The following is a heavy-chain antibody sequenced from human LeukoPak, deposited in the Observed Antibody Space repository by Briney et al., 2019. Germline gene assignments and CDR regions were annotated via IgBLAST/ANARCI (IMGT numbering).Heavy chain of an antibody. J-gene: IGHJ4*02. CDR1: GFTFSTYY. CDR2: IKQDGSEK. Sequence: GGSLRLSCAASGFTFSTYYMSWVRQAPGKGLEWVASIKQDGSEKYYVDSMKGRFTISRDNAKNSLYLQLNSLRVEDTAVYYCATVLPERPNDNWGQGTLVTVSS. CDR3: ATVLPERPNDN. V-gene: IGHV3-7*01. D-gene: IGHD1-1*01.